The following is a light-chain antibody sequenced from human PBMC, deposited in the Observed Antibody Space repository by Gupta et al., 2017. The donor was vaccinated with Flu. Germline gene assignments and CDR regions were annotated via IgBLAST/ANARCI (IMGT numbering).Light chain of an antibody. Sequence: AFQMTQSPSSLSASVGDRVTITCRASREIRNDVGWYQQKPGKTPQLLIFAASRLKSGVPSSFSGSGVGTEFTLTINSRQPEDFATYYCQQKHFSPWTFGQGTTVEVK. CDR3: QQKHFSPWT. CDR2: AAS. CDR1: REIRND. V-gene: IGKV1-6*02. J-gene: IGKJ1*01.